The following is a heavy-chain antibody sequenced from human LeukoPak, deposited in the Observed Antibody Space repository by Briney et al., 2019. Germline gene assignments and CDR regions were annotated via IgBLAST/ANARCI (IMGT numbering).Heavy chain of an antibody. CDR1: GGTFSSYA. V-gene: IGHV1-69*01. CDR3: ARGSSWYSGTDY. D-gene: IGHD6-13*01. Sequence: SAKVSCKASGGTFSSYAISWVRQAPGQGLEWMGGIIPIFGTANYAQKFQGRVTITADESTSTAYMELSSLRSEDTAVYYCARGSSWYSGTDYWGQGTLVTASS. J-gene: IGHJ4*02. CDR2: IIPIFGTA.